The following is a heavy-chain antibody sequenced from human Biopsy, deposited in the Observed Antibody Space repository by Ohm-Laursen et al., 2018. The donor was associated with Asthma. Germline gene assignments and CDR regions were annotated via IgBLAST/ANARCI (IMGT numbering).Heavy chain of an antibody. Sequence: SLRLSCAASGFAVSRDHMFWVRQAPGKDLEWVSVIYSGGTSHTADSVKGRFTISRDNSKNTLYLQMNSLRAEDTALYYCGRERSYMVDYWGQGALVIVSS. V-gene: IGHV3-66*01. D-gene: IGHD3-10*01. CDR1: GFAVSRDH. CDR2: IYSGGTS. J-gene: IGHJ4*02. CDR3: GRERSYMVDY.